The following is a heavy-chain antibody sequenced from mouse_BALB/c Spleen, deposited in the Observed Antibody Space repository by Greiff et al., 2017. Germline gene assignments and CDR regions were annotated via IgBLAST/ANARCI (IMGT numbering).Heavy chain of an antibody. V-gene: IGHV5-12-2*01. CDR1: GFTFSSYT. D-gene: IGHD2-4*01. CDR3: ASIYDYDEGAYAMDY. J-gene: IGHJ4*01. CDR2: ISNGGGST. Sequence: EVQGVESGGGLVQPGGSLKLSCAASGFTFSSYTMSWVRQTPEKRLEWVAYISNGGGSTYYPDTVKGRFTISRDNAKNTLYLQMSSLKSEDTAMYYCASIYDYDEGAYAMDYWGQGTSVTVSS.